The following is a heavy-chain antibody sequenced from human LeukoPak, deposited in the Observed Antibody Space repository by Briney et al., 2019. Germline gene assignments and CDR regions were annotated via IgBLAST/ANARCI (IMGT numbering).Heavy chain of an antibody. CDR2: IYSGGST. J-gene: IGHJ3*02. CDR3: AKDRAYCSSTSCLAHAFDI. Sequence: GRSLRLSCAASGFTFSSYAMHWVRQAPGKGLEWVSVIYSGGSTYYADSVKGRFTISRDNSKNTLYLQMNSLRAEDTAVYYCAKDRAYCSSTSCLAHAFDIWGQGTMVTVSS. D-gene: IGHD2-2*01. V-gene: IGHV3-66*01. CDR1: GFTFSSYA.